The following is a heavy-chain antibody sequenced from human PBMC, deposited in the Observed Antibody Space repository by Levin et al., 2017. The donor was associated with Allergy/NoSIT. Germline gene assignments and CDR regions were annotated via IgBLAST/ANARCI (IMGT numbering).Heavy chain of an antibody. CDR2: ISSSSSDI. D-gene: IGHD4-11*01. J-gene: IGHJ5*02. CDR3: ARDWSGDSSNPNWFDP. CDR1: GFTFSSYS. Sequence: GESLKISCAASGFTFSSYSMNWVRQAPGKGLEWVSYISSSSSDIYYADSVKGRFTISRDNAKNSLYLQMNSLRAEDTAVYYCARDWSGDSSNPNWFDPWGQGTLVTVS. V-gene: IGHV3-48*01.